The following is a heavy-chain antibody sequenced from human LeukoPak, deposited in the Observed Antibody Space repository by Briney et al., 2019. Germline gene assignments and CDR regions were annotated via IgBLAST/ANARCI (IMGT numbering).Heavy chain of an antibody. CDR2: IYPADSDT. V-gene: IGHV5-51*01. Sequence: GESLKISCKGSGYRFTSYWIGRVRQTPGQGLGWMGIIYPADSDTRYPPSFQGQVTISADKSISTAYLQWSSLKASDTAMYCCARRVSGRFDPWGLGTLVTVSS. J-gene: IGHJ5*02. D-gene: IGHD3-10*01. CDR3: ARRVSGRFDP. CDR1: GYRFTSYW.